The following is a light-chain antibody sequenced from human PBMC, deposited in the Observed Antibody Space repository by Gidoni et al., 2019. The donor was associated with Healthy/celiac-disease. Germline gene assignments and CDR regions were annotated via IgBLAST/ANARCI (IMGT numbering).Light chain of an antibody. J-gene: IGLJ3*02. CDR2: LNSDGSH. CDR1: SGHSSYA. CDR3: QTWGTGFWV. V-gene: IGLV4-69*01. Sequence: QLVLTQSPSASASXXXSVKLTCTLSSGHSSYAIAWHQQQPEKGPRYLMKLNSDGSHSKGDGIPDRFSGSSSGAERYLTISSLQSEDEADYYCQTWGTGFWVFGGGTKLTVL.